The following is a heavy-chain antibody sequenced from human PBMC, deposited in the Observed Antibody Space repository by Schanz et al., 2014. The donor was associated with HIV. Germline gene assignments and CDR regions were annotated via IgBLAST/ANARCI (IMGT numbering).Heavy chain of an antibody. D-gene: IGHD3-22*01. J-gene: IGHJ4*02. CDR2: MNPNSGNT. Sequence: QVQLVQSGAEVKKPGASVKVSCKASGYTFTRYDINWVRQATGQGLEWMGWMNPNSGNTAHAQKVQGRLTMTRDTSTGTVYMQLNNLRSEDTAVYYCAKPEYDSRGNSQSHFDSWGQGTLVTVSS. CDR1: GYTFTRYD. CDR3: AKPEYDSRGNSQSHFDS. V-gene: IGHV1-8*01.